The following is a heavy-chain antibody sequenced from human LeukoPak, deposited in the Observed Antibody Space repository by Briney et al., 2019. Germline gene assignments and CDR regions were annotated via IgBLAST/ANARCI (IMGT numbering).Heavy chain of an antibody. V-gene: IGHV3-74*03. CDR3: ARYYGAGTYGFDI. D-gene: IGHD3-10*01. Sequence: GGSLRLSCAASGFTFSTYVMHWVRQAPGEGLMWVSRMNSDGSTITYADSVKGRFTISRDNAKNTLYLQMNSLRGEDTAVYYCARYYGAGTYGFDIWGQGTMVIVSS. CDR1: GFTFSTYV. J-gene: IGHJ3*02. CDR2: MNSDGSTI.